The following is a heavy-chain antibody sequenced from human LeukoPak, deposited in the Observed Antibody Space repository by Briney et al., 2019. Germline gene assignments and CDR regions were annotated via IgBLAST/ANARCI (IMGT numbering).Heavy chain of an antibody. CDR1: GYTFTSYY. V-gene: IGHV1-2*02. CDR2: IDPKSGGT. CDR3: AKQLPPRNFYDSSGYYPYVDYYYYYYMDV. J-gene: IGHJ6*03. Sequence: GASVKVSCKASGYTFTSYYMHWVRQAPGQGLEWMGWIDPKSGGTNYAQKFQGRVTMTRDTSISTVYLELNSLRSDDTAVYYCAKQLPPRNFYDSSGYYPYVDYYYYYYMDVWGKGTTVTVSS. D-gene: IGHD3-22*01.